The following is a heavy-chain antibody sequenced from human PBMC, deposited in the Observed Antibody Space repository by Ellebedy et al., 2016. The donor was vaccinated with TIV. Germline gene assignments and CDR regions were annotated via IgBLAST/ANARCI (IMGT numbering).Heavy chain of an antibody. Sequence: SVKVSCXASGGTFSSYAISWVRQAPGQGLEWMGGIIPIFGTANYAQKFQGRVTITADESTSTAYMELSSLRSEDTAVYYCARDRSVTPNYYYYYGMDVWGQGTTVTVSS. D-gene: IGHD4-17*01. V-gene: IGHV1-69*13. CDR1: GGTFSSYA. CDR2: IIPIFGTA. J-gene: IGHJ6*02. CDR3: ARDRSVTPNYYYYYGMDV.